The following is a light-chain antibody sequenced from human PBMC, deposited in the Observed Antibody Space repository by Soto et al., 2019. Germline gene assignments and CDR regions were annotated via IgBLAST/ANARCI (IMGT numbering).Light chain of an antibody. Sequence: EIVLTQSPGTLSLSPGERATLSCRASQSVSSSYLAWYQQKPGQAPMLIIYGASDRATGIPARFSGSGSGTDFTLTISRLEPEDFAVYYCQQYGSSPYTFGQGTKLEIK. CDR1: QSVSSSY. CDR3: QQYGSSPYT. CDR2: GAS. V-gene: IGKV3-20*01. J-gene: IGKJ2*01.